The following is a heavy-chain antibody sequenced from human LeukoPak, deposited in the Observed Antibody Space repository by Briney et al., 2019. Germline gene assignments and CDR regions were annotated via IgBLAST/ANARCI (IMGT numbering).Heavy chain of an antibody. D-gene: IGHD2-2*01. J-gene: IGHJ4*02. Sequence: TGGSLRLSCAASGFTFSSYAMSWVRQAPGKGLEWVSAISGSGGSTYYADSVKGRFTISRDNSKNTLYLQMNSLRAEDTAVYYCVKGQSYCSSTSCLYYFDYWGQGTLVTVSS. V-gene: IGHV3-23*01. CDR3: VKGQSYCSSTSCLYYFDY. CDR2: ISGSGGST. CDR1: GFTFSSYA.